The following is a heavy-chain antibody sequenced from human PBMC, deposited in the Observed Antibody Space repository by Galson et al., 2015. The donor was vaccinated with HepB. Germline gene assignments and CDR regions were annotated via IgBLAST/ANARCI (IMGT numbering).Heavy chain of an antibody. V-gene: IGHV3-15*07. CDR3: TTDLSYCTNGVCYYFDY. Sequence: SLRLSCAASGFTFSNAWMNWVRQAPGKGLEWVGRIKSKTDGGTTDYAAPVKGRFTISRDDSKNTLYLQMNSLKTEDTAVYYCTTDLSYCTNGVCYYFDYWGQGTLVTVSS. CDR1: GFTFSNAW. J-gene: IGHJ4*02. D-gene: IGHD2-8*01. CDR2: IKSKTDGGTT.